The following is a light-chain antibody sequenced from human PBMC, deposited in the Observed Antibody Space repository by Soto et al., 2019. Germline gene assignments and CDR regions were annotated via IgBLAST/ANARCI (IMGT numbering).Light chain of an antibody. CDR1: NVGSKN. CDR2: RDF. V-gene: IGLV3-9*01. Sequence: SYELTQPLTVSVAPGQTAKITCGGNNVGSKNVHWYQQKPGQAPVLVIYRDFNRPSGIPERFSGSNSGNTATLTISRAQAGDEADYYCQVWDNSVWVFGGGTKLTVL. CDR3: QVWDNSVWV. J-gene: IGLJ3*02.